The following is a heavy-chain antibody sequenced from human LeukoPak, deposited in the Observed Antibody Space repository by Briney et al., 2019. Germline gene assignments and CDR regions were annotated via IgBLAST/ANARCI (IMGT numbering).Heavy chain of an antibody. J-gene: IGHJ4*02. Sequence: GASVKVSCQASGDTFTYYHIHWVRQAPGQGVAWMGAVYVTGETTRNTQNFQGRVTMTRDPSTATVYMELTSLRSEDTAVYYCATEAPGSYYFDHWGQGVLVTVSS. V-gene: IGHV1-46*01. CDR2: VYVTGETT. CDR3: ATEAPGSYYFDH. CDR1: GDTFTYYH.